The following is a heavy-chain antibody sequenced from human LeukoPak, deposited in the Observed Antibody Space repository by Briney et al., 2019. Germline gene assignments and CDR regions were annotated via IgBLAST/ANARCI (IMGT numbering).Heavy chain of an antibody. CDR2: ISSGGSST. Sequence: GGSLRLSCGASGFTFSDSYMSWIRQAPGKGLEWPSYISSGGSSTDYADSVKGRFTISRDNAKNSLYLQMNSLRVEDTAVYYCARPDSRYFYGMGVWGQGTTVTVSS. CDR1: GFTFSDSY. V-gene: IGHV3-11*01. J-gene: IGHJ6*02. D-gene: IGHD2/OR15-2a*01. CDR3: ARPDSRYFYGMGV.